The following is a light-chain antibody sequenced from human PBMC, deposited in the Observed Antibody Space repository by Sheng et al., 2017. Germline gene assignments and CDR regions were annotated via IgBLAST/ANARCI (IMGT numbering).Light chain of an antibody. Sequence: VVLTQSPLSLPVTLGQPASISCTSSESLLSNDGNTYLSWFQQRPGQSPRRLIYKISNRDSGVPDRFSGSGSGTDFTLRISRVEADDIAIYYCMQGTHWPPWTFGQGTKVEV. V-gene: IGKV2-30*01. CDR2: KIS. CDR1: ESLLSNDGNTY. CDR3: MQGTHWPPWT. J-gene: IGKJ1*01.